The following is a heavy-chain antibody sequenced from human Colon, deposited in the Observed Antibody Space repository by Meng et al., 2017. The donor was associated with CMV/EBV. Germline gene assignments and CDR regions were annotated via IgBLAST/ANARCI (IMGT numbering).Heavy chain of an antibody. CDR1: GLSFRFFT. V-gene: IGHV3-21*04. Sequence: GESLKISCADSGLSFRFFTMIWVRQAPGKGLEWVSCISPSGDYIQYADSLKGRFTISRDNTQNYLYLQMHSLRAYDTADYYCARDFQSCRPWGQGTLVTVSS. CDR3: ARDFQSCRP. J-gene: IGHJ5*02. CDR2: ISPSGDYI.